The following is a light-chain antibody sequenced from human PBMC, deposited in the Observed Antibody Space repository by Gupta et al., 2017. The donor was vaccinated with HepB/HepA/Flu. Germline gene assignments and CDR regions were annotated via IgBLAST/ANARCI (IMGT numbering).Light chain of an antibody. V-gene: IGKV1D-12*01. CDR3: QQTKSLSGT. J-gene: IGKJ2*02. CDR1: QDITSW. Sequence: DIQMTQSPSSVSASVGDRVTITCRASQDITSWLAWYQQKPGKAPKLLIYDVSTVENGVPSRFSGSGSGTDFTLTINNLQPEDFATYYCQQTKSLSGTFGQGTKLEI. CDR2: DVS.